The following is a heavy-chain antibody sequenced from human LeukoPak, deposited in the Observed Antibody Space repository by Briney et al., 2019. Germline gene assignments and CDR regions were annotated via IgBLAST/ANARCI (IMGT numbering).Heavy chain of an antibody. CDR2: INSDGSTT. Sequence: GGSVRLSCAASGFTFSRYWMHWVRQAPGKGLEWVSCINSDGSTTSYADSVKGRFTISRDNAKNTLYLQMNSLRAEDTAVYYCARMTEGIYWGQGSLVTVSS. CDR1: GFTFSRYW. CDR3: ARMTEGIY. D-gene: IGHD2-21*02. V-gene: IGHV3-74*01. J-gene: IGHJ4*02.